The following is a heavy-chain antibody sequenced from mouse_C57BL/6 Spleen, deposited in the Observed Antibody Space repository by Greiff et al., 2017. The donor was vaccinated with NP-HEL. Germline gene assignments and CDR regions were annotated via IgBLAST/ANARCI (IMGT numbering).Heavy chain of an antibody. V-gene: IGHV1-22*01. CDR2: INPNNGGT. CDR3: ARGRLGACFDY. J-gene: IGHJ2*01. Sequence: VQLQQSGPELVKPGASVKMSCKASGYTFTDYNMHWVKQSHGKSLEWIGYINPNNGGTSYNRKFKGKATLTVNKSSSTAYMELRSLTSEDSAVYYCARGRLGACFDYWGQGTTLTVSS. CDR1: GYTFTDYN.